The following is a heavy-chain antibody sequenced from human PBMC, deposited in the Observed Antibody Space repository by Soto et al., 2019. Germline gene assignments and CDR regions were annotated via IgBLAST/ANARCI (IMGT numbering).Heavy chain of an antibody. CDR3: AREGEMPYYYYGLDV. CDR2: ISGYDGHT. Sequence: ASVPVSFPASGFTFPSSALQWVRQAPGQGLEWMGWISGYDGHTKYAQKFQGRVIMTTDTSTSTVYMDLRSLRSDDTAVYYCAREGEMPYYYYGLDVWGQGTTVTVSS. J-gene: IGHJ6*02. CDR1: GFTFPSSA. V-gene: IGHV1-18*01. D-gene: IGHD3-16*01.